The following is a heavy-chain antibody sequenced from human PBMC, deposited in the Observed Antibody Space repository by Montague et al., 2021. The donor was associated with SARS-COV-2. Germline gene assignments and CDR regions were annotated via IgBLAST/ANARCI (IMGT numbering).Heavy chain of an antibody. CDR1: GGSFSDYY. CDR2: INHRGTS. V-gene: IGHV4-34*01. CDR3: ARGRQHFNMIVVVMLGGEYYFDY. D-gene: IGHD3-22*01. J-gene: IGHJ4*02. Sequence: SETLSLTCAVYGGSFSDYYWSWIRQPPGKGLEWIGEINHRGTSKYNTSLKSRVSISLDTSKNQFSLYLSSVTAADTAVYYCARGRQHFNMIVVVMLGGEYYFDYWGQGTLVTVSS.